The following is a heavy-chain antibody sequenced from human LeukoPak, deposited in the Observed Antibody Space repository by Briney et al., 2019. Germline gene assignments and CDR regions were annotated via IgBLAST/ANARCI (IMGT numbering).Heavy chain of an antibody. J-gene: IGHJ4*02. CDR3: AKAKWELLAGPFDY. Sequence: AGGSLRLSCAASGFTFSSYEMNWVRQAPGKGLEWVSYISSSGSTIYYADSVKGRFTISRDNAKNSLYLQMNSLRAEDTAVYYCAKAKWELLAGPFDYWGQGTLVTVSS. V-gene: IGHV3-48*03. CDR1: GFTFSSYE. CDR2: ISSSGSTI. D-gene: IGHD1-26*01.